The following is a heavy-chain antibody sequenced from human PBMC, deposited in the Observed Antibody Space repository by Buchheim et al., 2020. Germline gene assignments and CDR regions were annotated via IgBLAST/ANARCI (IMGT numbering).Heavy chain of an antibody. CDR3: VRGTSGHDY. CDR2: ISGSGGTT. CDR1: GFTFSTYG. Sequence: EVQLLESGGALVQPGGSLRLSCAASGFTFSTYGMNWVRQAPGKGLEWVSSISGSGGTTFYSDSVKGRFTLSRDNSKNTLYLQMNSLRAEDTAVYYCVRGTSGHDYWGQGTL. J-gene: IGHJ4*02. V-gene: IGHV3-23*01. D-gene: IGHD6-19*01.